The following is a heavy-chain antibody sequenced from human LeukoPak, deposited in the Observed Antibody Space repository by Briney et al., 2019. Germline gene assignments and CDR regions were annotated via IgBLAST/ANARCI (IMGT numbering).Heavy chain of an antibody. CDR3: ARHGGTRITLVQVYYFDY. D-gene: IGHD4-11*01. J-gene: IGHJ4*02. CDR1: GGSFSDSY. V-gene: IGHV4-34*01. Sequence: SETLSLTCAVYGGSFSDSYWRWIRQPPGKGLEWIGEVNHSGRNNYNPSLKSRVTMSVDTSKNQFSLQLSSVTAADTAVYYCARHGGTRITLVQVYYFDYWGQGTLVTVSS. CDR2: VNHSGRN.